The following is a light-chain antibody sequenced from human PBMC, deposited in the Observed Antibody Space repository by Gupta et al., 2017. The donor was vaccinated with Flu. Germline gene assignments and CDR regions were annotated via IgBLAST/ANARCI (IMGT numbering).Light chain of an antibody. Sequence: DIQVTQSPSSLSASVGDRVTITCRASQTISNYLNWYQQKPGKAPNLLIYAASGLQSGVPSRFSGSGSGTDFTLTISSLQPEDFATYYCQHSYSTPYSFGQGTKLDIK. CDR3: QHSYSTPYS. CDR2: AAS. V-gene: IGKV1-39*01. CDR1: QTISNY. J-gene: IGKJ2*03.